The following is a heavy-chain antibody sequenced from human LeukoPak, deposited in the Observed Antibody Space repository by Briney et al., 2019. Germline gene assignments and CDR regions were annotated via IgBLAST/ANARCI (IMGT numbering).Heavy chain of an antibody. CDR2: ISYDGSNK. CDR1: GFTFSSYA. D-gene: IGHD2-2*01. CDR3: ARDLWVVPAAIYY. Sequence: PGRSLRLSCAASGFTFSSYAMHWVRQAPGKGLEWVAVISYDGSNKYYADSVKGRFTISRDNSKNTLYLQMNSLRAEDTAVYYCARDLWVVPAAIYYWSQGTLVTVSS. V-gene: IGHV3-30-3*01. J-gene: IGHJ4*02.